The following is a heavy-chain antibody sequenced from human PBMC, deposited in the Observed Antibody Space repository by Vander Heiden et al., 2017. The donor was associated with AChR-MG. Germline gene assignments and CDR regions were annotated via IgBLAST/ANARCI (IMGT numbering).Heavy chain of an antibody. D-gene: IGHD1-7*01. Sequence: EVQLLESGGGLVQPGGSLSLSCDASGFPYSGYAMSWVRQAPGKGLGWISAISGSGDRTYYADAVKGRFTISRDNSKNTLYLQMNRLRAEDTAVYYCAKGGTTVGAFDIWGQGTMVTVSS. J-gene: IGHJ3*02. V-gene: IGHV3-23*01. CDR2: ISGSGDRT. CDR3: AKGGTTVGAFDI. CDR1: GFPYSGYA.